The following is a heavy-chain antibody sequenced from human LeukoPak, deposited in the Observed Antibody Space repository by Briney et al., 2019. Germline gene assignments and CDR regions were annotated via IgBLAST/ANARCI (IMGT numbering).Heavy chain of an antibody. D-gene: IGHD3-10*01. Sequence: GGSLRLSCAASGFTFSSYSMNWVRQAPGKGLEWVSSISSSSSYIYYADSVKGRFTISRDNAKNSLYLQMNSLKTEDTAVYYCTTEILITMVRGVIERGIWIRWGQGTLVTVSS. V-gene: IGHV3-21*03. CDR3: TTEILITMVRGVIERGIWIR. CDR2: ISSSSSYI. J-gene: IGHJ4*02. CDR1: GFTFSSYS.